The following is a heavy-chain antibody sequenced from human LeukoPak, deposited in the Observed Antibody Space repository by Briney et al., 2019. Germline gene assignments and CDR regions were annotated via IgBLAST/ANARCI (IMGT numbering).Heavy chain of an antibody. V-gene: IGHV3-73*01. CDR2: IRSKANSYAK. D-gene: IGHD6-13*01. J-gene: IGHJ4*02. Sequence: GGSLRLSGAASGFTFCGSAMHRVRQAPGKGLVWVGRIRSKANSYAKAYDAWVTGRSTISRDDSKNTAYLQMNSLKTEDTAVYYCTTIAAAGTDYWGQGTLVTVSS. CDR3: TTIAAAGTDY. CDR1: GFTFCGSA.